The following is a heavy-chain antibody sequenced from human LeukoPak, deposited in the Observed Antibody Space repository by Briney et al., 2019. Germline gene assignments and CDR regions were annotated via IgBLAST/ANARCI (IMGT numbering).Heavy chain of an antibody. CDR3: ARGLGEGYPDY. V-gene: IGHV4-34*01. Sequence: SETLSLTCAVHGGSFSGFYWTWMRQPPGKELEWIGEIKHGGFTSYHPSLKSRVTMSEDTSNNQFTLKLTSVTAADTAVYYCARGLGEGYPDYWGPGTLVTVSS. J-gene: IGHJ4*02. D-gene: IGHD5-24*01. CDR2: IKHGGFT. CDR1: GGSFSGFY.